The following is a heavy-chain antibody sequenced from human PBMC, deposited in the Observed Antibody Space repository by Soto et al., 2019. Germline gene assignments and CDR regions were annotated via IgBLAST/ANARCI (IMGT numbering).Heavy chain of an antibody. V-gene: IGHV3-33*01. CDR1: GFAFRSYG. CDR2: IWHDGSQK. Sequence: PGGSLRLSCEASGFAFRSYGRHWVRQAPGKGLEWVSLIWHDGSQKYYADSVKGRFTISRDNSKNTLHLQMSSLRAEDTAVYYCAREEGVVARAFDYWGQGTLVTVSS. CDR3: AREEGVVARAFDY. D-gene: IGHD2-15*01. J-gene: IGHJ4*02.